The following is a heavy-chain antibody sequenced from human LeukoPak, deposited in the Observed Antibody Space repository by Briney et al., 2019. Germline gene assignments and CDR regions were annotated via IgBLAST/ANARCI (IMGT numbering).Heavy chain of an antibody. Sequence: SGPTLVNPPQTLTLTCTFSGFSLRTGGGGVGWIRQPPGKALEWLTLIYWDDDKLYSPSLKSRLTIPKDTPKNQVVLTMTNMDPVDTATYYCAHLFDLWSGYIPFDFWGQGTLVTVSS. CDR3: AHLFDLWSGYIPFDF. CDR2: IYWDDDK. D-gene: IGHD3-3*01. J-gene: IGHJ4*02. V-gene: IGHV2-5*02. CDR1: GFSLRTGGGG.